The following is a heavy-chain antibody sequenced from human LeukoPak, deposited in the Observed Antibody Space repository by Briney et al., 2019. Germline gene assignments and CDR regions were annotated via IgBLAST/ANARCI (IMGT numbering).Heavy chain of an antibody. J-gene: IGHJ4*02. V-gene: IGHV4-34*01. Sequence: PSETLSLTCAVYGGSFSGYYWSWIRQPPGKGLEWIGEINHSGSTNYNPSPKSRVTISVDTSKNQFSLKLSSVTAADTAVYYCARGVKRSNHKQWLVRRYHFDYWGQGTLVTVSS. CDR1: GGSFSGYY. CDR2: INHSGST. CDR3: ARGVKRSNHKQWLVRRYHFDY. D-gene: IGHD6-19*01.